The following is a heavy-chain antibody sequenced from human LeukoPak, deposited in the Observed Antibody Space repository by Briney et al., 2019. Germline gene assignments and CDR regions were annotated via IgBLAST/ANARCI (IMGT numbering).Heavy chain of an antibody. D-gene: IGHD6-13*01. CDR2: ISYDGSNK. J-gene: IGHJ4*02. CDR3: ARVPSSSWFGGYFDY. Sequence: GGSLRLSCAASGFTFSSYAMHWVRQAPGKGLEWVAVISYDGSNKYYADSVKGRFTTSRDNSKNTLYLQMNSLRAEDTAVYYCARVPSSSWFGGYFDYWGQGTLVTVSS. V-gene: IGHV3-30-3*01. CDR1: GFTFSSYA.